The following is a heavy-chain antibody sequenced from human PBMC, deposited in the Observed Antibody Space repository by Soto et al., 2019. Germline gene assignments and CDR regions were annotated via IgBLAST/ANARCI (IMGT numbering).Heavy chain of an antibody. CDR3: TTAGYGDYYYYGMDV. V-gene: IGHV3-15*01. J-gene: IGHJ6*02. D-gene: IGHD4-17*01. CDR1: GFTFSNAW. CDR2: IKSKTNGGKT. Sequence: GGSLRLSCAASGFTFSNAWMSWVRQAPGKGLEWVGRIKSKTNGGKTDYAAHVKGRFTSSRDDTNNTLYLQMNSLKTEDPAVYCGTTAGYGDYYYYGMDVWGQGTTVTVSS.